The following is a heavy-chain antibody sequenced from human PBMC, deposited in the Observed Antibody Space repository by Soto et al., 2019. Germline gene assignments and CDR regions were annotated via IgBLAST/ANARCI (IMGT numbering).Heavy chain of an antibody. V-gene: IGHV4-39*01. J-gene: IGHJ4*02. CDR3: GKVLVGATGHTDSDS. D-gene: IGHD2-15*01. CDR2: IDYNGVT. CDR1: GGSIYRSGYY. Sequence: PSETLSLTCTVSGGSIYRSGYYWSWIRQPPGRGLEWIGNIDYNGVTYSNPSLKSRVTISRDTSKNQFSLKLTSVTAADTALYYCGKVLVGATGHTDSDSWGPGTLVTVSS.